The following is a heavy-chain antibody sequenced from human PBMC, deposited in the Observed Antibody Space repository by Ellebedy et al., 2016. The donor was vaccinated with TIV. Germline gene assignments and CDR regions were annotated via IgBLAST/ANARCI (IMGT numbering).Heavy chain of an antibody. CDR1: GDSVSPDIG. CDR3: ARGWFGSGMGV. Sequence: SQTLSLTCVISGDSVSPDIGWNWIRQSPSRGLEWLGRTYYRSKWNNDYAVSLKSRITINPDTSKNQFSLQLNSVTPEDTAVYYGARGWFGSGMGVWGQGTTVTVSS. CDR2: TYYRSKWNN. V-gene: IGHV6-1*01. D-gene: IGHD3-16*01. J-gene: IGHJ6*02.